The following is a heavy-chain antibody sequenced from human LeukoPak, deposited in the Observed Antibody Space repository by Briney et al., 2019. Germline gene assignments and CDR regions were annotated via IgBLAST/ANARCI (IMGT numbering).Heavy chain of an antibody. Sequence: GGSLRLSCVGSGFTFSSYSMNWVRQAPGKGLEWVSYISSSSTTMYYADSVKGRFTISRDNARDSLYLQMNSLRAEDTAVYYCTRDFRGLSWYFDYWGQGTLVTVSS. D-gene: IGHD3-10*01. CDR1: GFTFSSYS. CDR3: TRDFRGLSWYFDY. V-gene: IGHV3-48*01. J-gene: IGHJ4*02. CDR2: ISSSSTTM.